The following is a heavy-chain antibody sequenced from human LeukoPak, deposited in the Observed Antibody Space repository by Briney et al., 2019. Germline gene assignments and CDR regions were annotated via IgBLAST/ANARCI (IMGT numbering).Heavy chain of an antibody. CDR3: ARVPSKGYDSSGYYYAFDI. CDR1: GFIFSNYG. J-gene: IGHJ3*02. Sequence: PGGSLRLSCAASGFIFSNYGMHWVRQAPGKGLEWVAFIRYDGSNKYYADSVKGRFTISRDNAKNSLYLQMNSLRAEDTAVYYCARVPSKGYDSSGYYYAFDIWGQGTMVTVSS. CDR2: IRYDGSNK. D-gene: IGHD3-22*01. V-gene: IGHV3-30*02.